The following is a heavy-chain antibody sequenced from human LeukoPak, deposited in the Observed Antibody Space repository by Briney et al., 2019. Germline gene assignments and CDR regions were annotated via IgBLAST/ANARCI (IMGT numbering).Heavy chain of an antibody. CDR1: GLTFSSYW. CDR3: ARIPSLSWQQPFDY. J-gene: IGHJ4*02. D-gene: IGHD6-13*01. CDR2: IKQDGSEK. V-gene: IGHV3-7*01. Sequence: GGSLRLSCAASGLTFSSYWMSWVRQAPGKGLEWVANIKQDGSEKYYVDSVKGRFTISRDNAKNSLYLQMNSLRAEDTAVYYCARIPSLSWQQPFDYWGQGTLVTVSS.